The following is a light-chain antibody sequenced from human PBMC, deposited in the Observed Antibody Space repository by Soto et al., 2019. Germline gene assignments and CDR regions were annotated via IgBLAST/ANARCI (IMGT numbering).Light chain of an antibody. J-gene: IGKJ1*01. CDR3: QQYSSFPWT. CDR1: QRIGSW. Sequence: DIQMTQSPSSLSSSVGGRVTITGRASQRIGSWLSWYQQKPGKVPNLLIYDASRLETGVPLRFSGSGSGTEFTLTISSLQPDDFGTYYCQQYSSFPWTFGQGTKVEIK. CDR2: DAS. V-gene: IGKV1-5*01.